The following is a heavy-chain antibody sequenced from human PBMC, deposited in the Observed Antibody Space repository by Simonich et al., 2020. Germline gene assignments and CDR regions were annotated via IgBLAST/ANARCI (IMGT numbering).Heavy chain of an antibody. D-gene: IGHD6-13*01. J-gene: IGHJ1*01. CDR1: GFTFDDYA. CDR2: RNWNRGSI. Sequence: EVQLVEAGGGLVQLGRSLRLSCAASGFTFDDYAMHWVRQEPGKCRNGFAGRNWNRGSIGYADSVKGRFTISRDNAKNSLYLQMNSLRAEDTALYYCAKDVAAAGTEYFQHWGQGTLVTVSS. CDR3: AKDVAAAGTEYFQH. V-gene: IGHV3-9*01.